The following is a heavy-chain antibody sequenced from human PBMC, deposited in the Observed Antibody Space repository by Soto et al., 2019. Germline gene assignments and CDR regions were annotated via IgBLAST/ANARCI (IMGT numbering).Heavy chain of an antibody. D-gene: IGHD1-26*01. CDR3: VKDLEVLSTTSHS. Sequence: LRLSCAASGFAFANYAMGWVRQAPGKGLEWVSSIVPSGGRTFYADSAKGRFTISRDNSNNTLYLQMRSLRAEDSAMYYCVKDLEVLSTTSHSSGPATLVTVSS. CDR2: IVPSGGRT. J-gene: IGHJ4*02. V-gene: IGHV3-23*01. CDR1: GFAFANYA.